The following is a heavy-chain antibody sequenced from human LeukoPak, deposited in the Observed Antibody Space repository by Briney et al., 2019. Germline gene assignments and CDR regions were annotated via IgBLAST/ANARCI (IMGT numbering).Heavy chain of an antibody. CDR1: GFTFSSYA. V-gene: IGHV3-33*01. Sequence: GGSLRLSCAASGFTFSSYAMHWVRQAPGKGLEWVAVIWYDGGNEFYADSVKGRFTISRDNSKNTLYLQMNSLRAEDTAVYYCAATTVVWGQATLVTVSS. CDR3: AATTVV. D-gene: IGHD4-23*01. J-gene: IGHJ4*02. CDR2: IWYDGGNE.